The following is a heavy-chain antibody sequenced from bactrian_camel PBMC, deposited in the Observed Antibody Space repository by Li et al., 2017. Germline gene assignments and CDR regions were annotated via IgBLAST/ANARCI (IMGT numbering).Heavy chain of an antibody. Sequence: HVQLVESGGDSVQAGRSLSLSCVASGEAYNGHCMGWFRQAPGKEREGVATIYPGGVKPHYAEFVKGRFSVSRDNARNTLYLQMDSLKPEDTAMYFCSISETSMCHYSYVRRFRTWGRGTQVTVS. CDR1: GEAYNGHC. D-gene: IGHD1*01. CDR2: IYPGGVKP. V-gene: IGHV3S54*01. CDR3: SISETSMCHYSYVRRFRT. J-gene: IGHJ6*01.